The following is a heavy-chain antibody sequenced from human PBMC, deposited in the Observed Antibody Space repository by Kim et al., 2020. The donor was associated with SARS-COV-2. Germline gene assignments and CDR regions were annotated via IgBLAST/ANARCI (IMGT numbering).Heavy chain of an antibody. V-gene: IGHV1-18*01. CDR1: GYTFTSYG. CDR2: ISAYNGNT. J-gene: IGHJ4*02. Sequence: ASVKVSCKASGYTFTSYGISWVRQAPGQGLEWMGWISAYNGNTNYAQKLQGRVTMTTDTSTSTAYMELRSLRSDDTAVYYCARLDRYSSSWYGRIDYWGQGTLVTVSS. D-gene: IGHD6-13*01. CDR3: ARLDRYSSSWYGRIDY.